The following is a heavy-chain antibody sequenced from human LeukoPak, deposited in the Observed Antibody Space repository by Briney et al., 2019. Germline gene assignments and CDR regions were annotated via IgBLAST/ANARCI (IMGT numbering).Heavy chain of an antibody. CDR2: INSDGRST. V-gene: IGHV3-74*01. D-gene: IGHD4-23*01. CDR3: ARSAYPGNSVIED. Sequence: GGSLRLSCAGSGITFSSYWMHWVRQAPGKGLVCISRINSDGRSTNYADSVKGRFTISRDNAKNTLYLQMNSLRAEDTAVYYCARSAYPGNSVIEDWGRGTLVTVSS. CDR1: GITFSSYW. J-gene: IGHJ4*02.